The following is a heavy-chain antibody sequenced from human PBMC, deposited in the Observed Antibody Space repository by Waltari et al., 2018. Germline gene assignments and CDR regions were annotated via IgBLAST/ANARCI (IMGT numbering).Heavy chain of an antibody. D-gene: IGHD6-13*01. CDR3: ARVARKTYSSPVPGRDYYYGMDV. Sequence: EEQLVESGGGLIQPGESLRVSCAVSGFTFSRYWMNWVRQAPGKGLVWVARINSDGSDTSYADSVKGRFTISRDNAKNTLYLQMKSLRAEDTAVYYCARVARKTYSSPVPGRDYYYGMDVWGLGTTVTVSS. CDR2: INSDGSDT. J-gene: IGHJ6*02. V-gene: IGHV3-74*01. CDR1: GFTFSRYW.